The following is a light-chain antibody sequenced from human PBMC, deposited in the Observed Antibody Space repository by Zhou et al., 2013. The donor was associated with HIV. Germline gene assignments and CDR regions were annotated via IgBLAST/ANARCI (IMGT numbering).Light chain of an antibody. CDR3: QQSYSTPQFT. Sequence: DIQMTQSPSSLSASVGDRVTITCHASQDISNYLNWYQQKPGKAPKLLIYDASNLETGVPSRFSGSGSGTDFTFTISSLQPEDFATYYCQQSYSTPQFTFGPGTKVDIK. CDR2: DAS. V-gene: IGKV1-33*01. J-gene: IGKJ3*01. CDR1: QDISNY.